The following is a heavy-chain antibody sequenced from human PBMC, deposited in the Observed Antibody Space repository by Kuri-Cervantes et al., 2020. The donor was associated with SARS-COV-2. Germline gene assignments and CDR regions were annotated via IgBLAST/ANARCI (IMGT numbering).Heavy chain of an antibody. Sequence: ETLSLTCAASGFTFSSYWMSWVRQAPGKGLEWVSYISSSGSTIYYADSVKGRFTISRDNSKNTLYLQMNSLRAEDMALYYCAKDAVAQWLVGLHYMDVWGKGTTVTVSS. CDR1: GFTFSSYW. CDR3: AKDAVAQWLVGLHYMDV. D-gene: IGHD6-19*01. V-gene: IGHV3-48*01. CDR2: ISSSGSTI. J-gene: IGHJ6*03.